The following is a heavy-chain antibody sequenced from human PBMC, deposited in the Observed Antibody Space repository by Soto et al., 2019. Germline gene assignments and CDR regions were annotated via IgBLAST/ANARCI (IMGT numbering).Heavy chain of an antibody. CDR2: INPNGGST. J-gene: IGHJ6*02. D-gene: IGHD3-22*01. CDR3: ARGPTYYYDSSGYHAKSPMDV. CDR1: GYTFTTYY. V-gene: IGHV1-46*01. Sequence: QVQLVQSGAEVKKPGASVKVSCKASGYTFTTYYMHWVRQAPGQGLEWMGIINPNGGSTSYAQKFRGRVTMTRDTSTSTVYMELSSLRFEDTAVYSCARGPTYYYDSSGYHAKSPMDVWGQGTKVTVSS.